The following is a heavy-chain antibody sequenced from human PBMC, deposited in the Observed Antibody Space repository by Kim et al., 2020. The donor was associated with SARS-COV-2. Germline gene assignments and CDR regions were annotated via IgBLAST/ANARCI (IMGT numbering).Heavy chain of an antibody. Sequence: TVKCRCSISRDNSKNNLYLQMNNLRAEDTAVYYCTNRTAVSGSRGKAFDYWGQGTLVTVSS. CDR3: TNRTAVSGSRGKAFDY. J-gene: IGHJ4*02. V-gene: IGHV3-23*01. D-gene: IGHD6-19*01.